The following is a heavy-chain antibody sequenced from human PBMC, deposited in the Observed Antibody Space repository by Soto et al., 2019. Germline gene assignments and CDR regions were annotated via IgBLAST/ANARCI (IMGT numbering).Heavy chain of an antibody. CDR2: ISHDGSYK. J-gene: IGHJ3*02. CDR3: AKGLLAIVGTTLPRDAFNI. CDR1: GVSLTTYV. Sequence: XGSLRLYCSASGVSLTTYVMHWVRQAPGKGLEWVAVISHDGSYKYYGDAVKGRFTISRDTSKNAVYLEMNSLRPEDTAVYYCAKGLLAIVGTTLPRDAFNIWGQGTMVTVSS. V-gene: IGHV3-30*18. D-gene: IGHD1-26*01.